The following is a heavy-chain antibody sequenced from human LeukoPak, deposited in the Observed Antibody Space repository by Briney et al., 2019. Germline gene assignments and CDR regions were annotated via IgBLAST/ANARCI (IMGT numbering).Heavy chain of an antibody. V-gene: IGHV1-69*05. CDR1: GGTFSSYA. Sequence: SVKVSCKASGGTFSSYAISWVRQAPGQGLEWMGGIIPIFGTANYAQKFQGRVTITTDESTSTAYMELSSLRSEDTAVYYCARNGVGVEKYDSLYYYYMDVWGKGTTVTVSS. CDR3: ARNGVGVEKYDSLYYYYMDV. J-gene: IGHJ6*03. D-gene: IGHD3-3*01. CDR2: IIPIFGTA.